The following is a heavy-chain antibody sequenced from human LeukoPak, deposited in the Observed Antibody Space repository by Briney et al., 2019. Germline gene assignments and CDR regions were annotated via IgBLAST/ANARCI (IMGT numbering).Heavy chain of an antibody. CDR3: ARRWNYGRNYYIDV. Sequence: SEALSLTCAVYGGSFSNYYWSWIRQPPGKGLEWIGEINDSGRINYNPSLMSRVTISVDTSKNQFSLRLTSVTARDTAVYYCARRWNYGRNYYIDVWGKGATVSVSS. V-gene: IGHV4-34*01. CDR1: GGSFSNYY. J-gene: IGHJ6*03. D-gene: IGHD1-7*01. CDR2: INDSGRI.